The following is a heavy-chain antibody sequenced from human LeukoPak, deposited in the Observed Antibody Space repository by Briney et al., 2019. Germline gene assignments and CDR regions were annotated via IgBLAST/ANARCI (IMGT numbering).Heavy chain of an antibody. D-gene: IGHD2/OR15-2a*01. V-gene: IGHV1-69*05. CDR2: IIPLFRSS. J-gene: IGHJ4*02. CDR3: VRDRGNSPFDY. CDR1: GGTFSRYV. Sequence: SVKVSCKASGGTFSRYVISWVRQAPGQGLEYMGGIIPLFRSSNYAREFQGRVTITTDESTTTASMELSSLRSEDTAVYYCVRDRGNSPFDYWGQGTLVTVSS.